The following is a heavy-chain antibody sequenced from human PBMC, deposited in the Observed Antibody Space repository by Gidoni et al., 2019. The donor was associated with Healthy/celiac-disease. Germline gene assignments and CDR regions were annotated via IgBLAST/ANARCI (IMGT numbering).Heavy chain of an antibody. Sequence: QLTLQESGSGLVKPAQTLSLTCAVSGGSISSGGYSWIWLRQPPGKGLDWIGYIYHSGSTYYNPSLKSRVTISVDRSKNQFSLKLSSVTAADTAVYYCARGKGADYVWGSYRPRVAFDIWGQGTMVTVSS. CDR3: ARGKGADYVWGSYRPRVAFDI. J-gene: IGHJ3*02. CDR1: GGSISSGGYS. D-gene: IGHD3-16*02. V-gene: IGHV4-30-2*01. CDR2: IYHSGST.